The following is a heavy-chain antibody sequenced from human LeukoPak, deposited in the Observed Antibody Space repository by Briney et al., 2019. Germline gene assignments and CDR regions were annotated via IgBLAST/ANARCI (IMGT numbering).Heavy chain of an antibody. CDR1: GGSISSYY. D-gene: IGHD3-10*01. Sequence: PSETLSLTCTVSGGSISSYYWSWIRQPAGKGLEWIGRIHTSGSTNYNPSLKSRLTLSVDTSKNQFSLKLSSVTAADTAVYYCARGRYMVRGKYFDYWGQGTLVTVSS. CDR2: IHTSGST. J-gene: IGHJ4*02. V-gene: IGHV4-4*07. CDR3: ARGRYMVRGKYFDY.